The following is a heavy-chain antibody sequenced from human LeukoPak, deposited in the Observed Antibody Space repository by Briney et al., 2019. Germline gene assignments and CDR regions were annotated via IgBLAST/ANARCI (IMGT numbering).Heavy chain of an antibody. CDR1: GYTFSSYG. CDR3: ARVGPSAPLYGDYGNYFDY. CDR2: ISAYNGNT. D-gene: IGHD4-17*01. J-gene: IGHJ4*02. Sequence: ASVKVSCKASGYTFSSYGISWVRQAPGQGLEWMAWISAYNGNTNYEQNLQGRVTITADESTSTAYMELSSLRSEDTAVYYCARVGPSAPLYGDYGNYFDYWGQGTLVTVSS. V-gene: IGHV1-18*01.